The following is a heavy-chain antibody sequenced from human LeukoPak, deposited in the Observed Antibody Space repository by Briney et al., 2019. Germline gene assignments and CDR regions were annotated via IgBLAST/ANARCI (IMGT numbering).Heavy chain of an antibody. V-gene: IGHV1-2*06. CDR2: INPNSGGT. Sequence: ASVKVSCKASGYTFTGYYMHWVRQAPGQGLEWMGRINPNSGGTNYAQKFQGRVTMTRDTSISTAYMELSRLRSDDTAVYYCARVDYDILSLDYWGQGTLVTVSS. CDR1: GYTFTGYY. D-gene: IGHD3-9*01. J-gene: IGHJ4*02. CDR3: ARVDYDILSLDY.